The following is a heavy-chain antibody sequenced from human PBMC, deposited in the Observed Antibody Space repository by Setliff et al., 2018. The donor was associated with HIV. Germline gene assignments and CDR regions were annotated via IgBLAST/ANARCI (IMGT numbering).Heavy chain of an antibody. Sequence: SETLSLTCTVSGGSMRSTSYYWGWVRQPPGKGLEWIGNIHFSGTTYYNPSLKRRVTISVDPSQNQFSLRLIYVTAADAAMYYCARHLESKLLSYWGQGTLVTVSS. CDR3: ARHLESKLLSY. J-gene: IGHJ4*02. CDR2: IHFSGTT. V-gene: IGHV4-39*01. D-gene: IGHD3-3*01. CDR1: GGSMRSTSYY.